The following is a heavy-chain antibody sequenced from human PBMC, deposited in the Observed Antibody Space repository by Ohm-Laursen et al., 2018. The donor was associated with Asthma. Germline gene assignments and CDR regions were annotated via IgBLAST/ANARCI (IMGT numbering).Heavy chain of an antibody. CDR3: ARVYRGYFDY. CDR1: GFTFSSYA. CDR2: ISYDGSNK. V-gene: IGHV3-30-3*01. Sequence: SLRLSCAASGFTFSSYAMHWVRQTPGKGLEWVAVISYDGSNKNYADSVKGRFTISRDNSKNTLYLQMNSLRAEDTAVYYCARVYRGYFDYWGQGTLVTVSS. D-gene: IGHD2-2*02. J-gene: IGHJ4*02.